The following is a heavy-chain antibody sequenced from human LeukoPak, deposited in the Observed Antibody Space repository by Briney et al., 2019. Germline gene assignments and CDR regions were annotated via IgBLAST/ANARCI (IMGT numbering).Heavy chain of an antibody. J-gene: IGHJ4*02. D-gene: IGHD2-2*01. CDR1: GFTFSSYW. Sequence: GGSLRRSCAASGFTFSSYWMSWVRQAPGKGLEWVANIKQDESEKYYVDSVKGRFTISRDNAKNTLYLQMNSLRAEDTAVYYCARDQGSTSRGIDYWGQGTLVTVSS. CDR3: ARDQGSTSRGIDY. V-gene: IGHV3-7*01. CDR2: IKQDESEK.